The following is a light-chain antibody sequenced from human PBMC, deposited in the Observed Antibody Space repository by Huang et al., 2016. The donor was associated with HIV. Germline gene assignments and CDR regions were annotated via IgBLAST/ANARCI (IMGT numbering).Light chain of an antibody. CDR1: QSVSSV. J-gene: IGKJ1*01. Sequence: EIVMTQSPATLSVSPGERATLSCRASQSVSSVLAWYQQKPGQAPRLLIYGTSTRATGSPARCSGGGYGTEFTLTISSLQSADFAVYYWQKYNNWPPVFGQGTKVEIK. CDR3: QKYNNWPPV. CDR2: GTS. V-gene: IGKV3-15*01.